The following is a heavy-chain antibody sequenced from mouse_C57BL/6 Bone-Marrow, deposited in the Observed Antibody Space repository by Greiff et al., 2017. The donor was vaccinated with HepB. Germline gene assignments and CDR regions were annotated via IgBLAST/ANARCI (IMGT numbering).Heavy chain of an antibody. CDR3: ARRGYYGSSYPLFDY. D-gene: IGHD1-1*01. CDR2: IDPSDSYT. V-gene: IGHV1-50*01. Sequence: QVQLQQSGAELVKPGASVKLSCKASGYTFTSYWMQWVKQRPGQGLEWIGEIDPSDSYTNYNQKFKGKATLTVDTSSSTAYMQLSSLTSEDSAVYYCARRGYYGSSYPLFDYWGQGTTLTVSS. CDR1: GYTFTSYW. J-gene: IGHJ2*01.